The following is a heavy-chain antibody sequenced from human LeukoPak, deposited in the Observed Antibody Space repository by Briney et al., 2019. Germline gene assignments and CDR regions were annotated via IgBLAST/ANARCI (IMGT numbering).Heavy chain of an antibody. CDR3: ARGVEMATITHFGY. D-gene: IGHD5-24*01. CDR1: GGTFSSYT. J-gene: IGHJ4*02. CDR2: IIPILGIA. V-gene: IGHV1-69*02. Sequence: GASVKVSCKASGGTFSSYTISWVRQAPGQGLEWMGRIIPILGIANYAQKFQGRVTITADKSTTTSYMELSSLRSEDTAVYYCARGVEMATITHFGYWGRGTLVTVSS.